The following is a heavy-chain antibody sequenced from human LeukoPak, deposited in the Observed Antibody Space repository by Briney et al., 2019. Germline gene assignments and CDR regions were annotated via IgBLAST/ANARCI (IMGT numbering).Heavy chain of an antibody. Sequence: PSETLSLTCTVYGGSFSGYDWSWIRQPPGKGLEWIGEINHSGSTNYNPSLKSRVTISVDTSKNQFSLKLSSVTAADTAVYYCARLSGSSWYIYYFDYWGQGTLVTVSS. J-gene: IGHJ4*02. D-gene: IGHD6-13*01. CDR1: GGSFSGYD. CDR2: INHSGST. V-gene: IGHV4-34*01. CDR3: ARLSGSSWYIYYFDY.